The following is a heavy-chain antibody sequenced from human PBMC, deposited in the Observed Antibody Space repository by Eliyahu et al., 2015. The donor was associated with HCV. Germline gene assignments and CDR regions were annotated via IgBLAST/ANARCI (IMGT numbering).Heavy chain of an antibody. CDR2: ISWNSGSI. V-gene: IGHV3-9*01. CDR3: AKEGSDYYDSSGPFDY. D-gene: IGHD3-22*01. CDR1: GFTFDDYA. J-gene: IGHJ4*02. Sequence: EVQLVESGGGLVQPGGSLRLSCAASGFTFDDYAMHWVRQAPGKGLEWVSGISWNSGSIGYADSVKGRFTISRDNAKNSLYLQMNSLRAEDTALYYCAKEGSDYYDSSGPFDYWGQGTLVTVFS.